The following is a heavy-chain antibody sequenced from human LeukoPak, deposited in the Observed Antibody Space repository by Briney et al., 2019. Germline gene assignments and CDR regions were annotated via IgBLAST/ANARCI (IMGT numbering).Heavy chain of an antibody. CDR2: ISWNSGTI. V-gene: IGHV3-9*01. D-gene: IGHD3-10*01. CDR1: GFTFDDCA. CDR3: AKGVTLLRGGPDY. Sequence: GRSLRLSCAASGFTFDDCAMHWVRQAPGKGLEWVSGISWNSGTIGYADSVRGRFTISRDNARNSLYLQMNSLRADDTALYYCAKGVTLLRGGPDYWGQGTLVTVSS. J-gene: IGHJ4*02.